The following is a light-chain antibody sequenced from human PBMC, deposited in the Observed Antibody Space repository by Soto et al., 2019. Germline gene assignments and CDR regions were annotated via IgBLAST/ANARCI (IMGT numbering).Light chain of an antibody. V-gene: IGLV2-14*01. Sequence: QSALTQPASVSGSPGQSITISCTGSSSDLGGFNYVSWYQIHPGKAPRLIVYEVSNRPSGVSNRFSGSKSGNTASLTISGLQADDEAVYFCSSYTSSSIFYVFGSGTKVTV. CDR1: SSDLGGFNY. J-gene: IGLJ1*01. CDR2: EVS. CDR3: SSYTSSSIFYV.